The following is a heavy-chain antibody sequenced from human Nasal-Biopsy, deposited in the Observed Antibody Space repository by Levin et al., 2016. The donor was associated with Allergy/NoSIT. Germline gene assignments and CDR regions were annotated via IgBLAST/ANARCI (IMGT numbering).Heavy chain of an antibody. CDR2: IYNAGTT. CDR1: GFSVSSNY. CDR3: ARDRGQILRNDAFDI. Sequence: GGSLRLSCAASGFSVSSNYLSWVRQAPGKGLEWVSTIYNAGTTYYADSVKGRFTVSSDNSKNILYLQMNTLRVEDTALYYCARDRGQILRNDAFDIWGRGTMVTVSS. D-gene: IGHD3-10*01. J-gene: IGHJ3*02. V-gene: IGHV3-53*01.